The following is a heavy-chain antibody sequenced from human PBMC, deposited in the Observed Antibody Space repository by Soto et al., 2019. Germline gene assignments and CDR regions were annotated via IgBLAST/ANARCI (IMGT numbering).Heavy chain of an antibody. CDR1: GFTFSSYG. Sequence: QVQLVESGGGVVQPGRSLRLSCAASGFTFSSYGMHWVRQAPGKGLEWVAVISYDGSNKYYADSVKGRFTISRDNSKNTLYLQMNSLRAEDTAVYYCAKDMKGGETTDFDYWGQGTLVTVSS. J-gene: IGHJ4*02. CDR2: ISYDGSNK. CDR3: AKDMKGGETTDFDY. V-gene: IGHV3-30*18. D-gene: IGHD2-21*01.